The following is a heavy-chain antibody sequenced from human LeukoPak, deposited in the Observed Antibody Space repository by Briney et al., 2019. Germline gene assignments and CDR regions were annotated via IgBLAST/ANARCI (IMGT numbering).Heavy chain of an antibody. Sequence: GESLKISCKGSGYSFTSYWIGWVRQMPGKGLEWIGINYPGDSDTRYSPSFQGQVTISADKSISTAYLQWSSLKASDTAMYYCARCGYGSGSYWGDNWFDPWGQGTLVTVSS. D-gene: IGHD3-10*01. CDR1: GYSFTSYW. V-gene: IGHV5-51*01. CDR3: ARCGYGSGSYWGDNWFDP. J-gene: IGHJ5*02. CDR2: NYPGDSDT.